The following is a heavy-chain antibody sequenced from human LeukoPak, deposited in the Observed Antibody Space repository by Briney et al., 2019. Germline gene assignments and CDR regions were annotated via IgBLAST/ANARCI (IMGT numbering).Heavy chain of an antibody. CDR1: GGTFSSYA. CDR3: ARDLIYSYGPFDY. D-gene: IGHD5-18*01. J-gene: IGHJ4*02. V-gene: IGHV1-69*04. Sequence: SVKVSCKASGGTFSSYAISWVRQAPGQGLEWMGRIIPILGIANYAQKFQGRVTITADKSTSTAYMELSSLRSEDTAVYYCARDLIYSYGPFDYWGQGTLVTVSS. CDR2: IIPILGIA.